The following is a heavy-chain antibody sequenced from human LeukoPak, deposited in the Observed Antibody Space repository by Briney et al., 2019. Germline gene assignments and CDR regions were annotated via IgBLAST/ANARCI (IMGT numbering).Heavy chain of an antibody. CDR3: ARAAFFMGYFDY. CDR1: GFTFSPYA. CDR2: ISGSDGST. Sequence: PGGSLRLSCAASGFTFSPYALSWVRQAPGKGLEWVSSISGSDGSTFYADSVKGRFSISRDNSKNTLYLHMNSLRAEDTAVYYCARAAFFMGYFDYWGQGTLVTVSS. V-gene: IGHV3-23*01. D-gene: IGHD3-10*01. J-gene: IGHJ4*02.